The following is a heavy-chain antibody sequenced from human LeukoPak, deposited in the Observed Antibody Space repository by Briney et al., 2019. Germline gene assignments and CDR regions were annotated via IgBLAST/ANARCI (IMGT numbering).Heavy chain of an antibody. CDR2: IQYDGSNK. D-gene: IGHD1-26*01. CDR3: ARVMSSGNYYTDYFEY. V-gene: IGHV3-30*02. CDR1: DSTFSGYG. J-gene: IGHJ4*02. Sequence: GGSLRLSCATSDSTFSGYGIHWVRQAPGKGLEWVAFIQYDGSNKYYADSVQGRFTISRDNSKNTLYLQMNSQRVEDTAVYYCARVMSSGNYYTDYFEYWGQGTLVTVSS.